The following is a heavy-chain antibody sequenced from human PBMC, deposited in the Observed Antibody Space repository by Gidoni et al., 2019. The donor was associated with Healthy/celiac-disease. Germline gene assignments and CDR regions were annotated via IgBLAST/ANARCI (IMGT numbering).Heavy chain of an antibody. CDR3: AKVTPKTGTRDY. J-gene: IGHJ4*02. CDR2: ISCSGGSP. Sequence: EVQLLESGGGLVQPGGSLRLSCAASGFTFSSYAMSWVRQAPGKGLEWVSAISCSGGSPYYADSVKGRFTISRDNSKNTLYLQMNSLRAEDTAVYYCAKVTPKTGTRDYWGQGTLVTVSS. D-gene: IGHD1-7*01. V-gene: IGHV3-23*01. CDR1: GFTFSSYA.